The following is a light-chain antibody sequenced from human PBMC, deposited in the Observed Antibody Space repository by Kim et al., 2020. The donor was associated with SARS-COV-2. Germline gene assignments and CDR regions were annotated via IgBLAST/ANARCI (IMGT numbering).Light chain of an antibody. CDR2: DAS. CDR3: QQYDNPPWT. V-gene: IGKV1-33*01. CDR1: QDISNY. Sequence: ASVGDEVTITCRASQDISNYLDWYQQKPGKAPKLLMYDASNLQTGVPSRLRGSRSGTDFTLTISSLQPEDVATYYCQQYDNPPWTFGQGTKLEIK. J-gene: IGKJ5*01.